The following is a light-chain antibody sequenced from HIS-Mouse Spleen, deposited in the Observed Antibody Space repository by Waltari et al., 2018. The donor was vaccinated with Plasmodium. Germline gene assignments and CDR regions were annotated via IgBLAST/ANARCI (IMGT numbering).Light chain of an antibody. CDR2: DDS. V-gene: IGLV3-21*03. J-gene: IGLJ3*02. CDR3: QVWDSSSDHRV. CDR1: NIGSKS. Sequence: SYVLTQPPSVSVAPGKTARITCGGNNIGSKSVHLYQQKPGQAPVLVVYDDSARPSGIPERFSGSNSGNTATLTSSRVEAGDEADYYCQVWDSSSDHRVFGGGTKLTVL.